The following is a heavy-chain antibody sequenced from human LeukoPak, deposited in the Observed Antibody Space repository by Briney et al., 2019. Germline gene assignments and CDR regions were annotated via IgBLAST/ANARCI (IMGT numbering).Heavy chain of an antibody. CDR3: ARDQTRLSEWGAGLDY. V-gene: IGHV3-73*01. J-gene: IGHJ4*02. CDR2: IRSKANSYAT. Sequence: GGSLRLSCAASGFTFSGSAMHWVRQASGKGLEWVGRIRSKANSYATAYAASVKGRFTISRDDSKNTAYLQMNSLRAEDTAVYYCARDQTRLSEWGAGLDYWGQGTLVTVSS. CDR1: GFTFSGSA. D-gene: IGHD2-8*01.